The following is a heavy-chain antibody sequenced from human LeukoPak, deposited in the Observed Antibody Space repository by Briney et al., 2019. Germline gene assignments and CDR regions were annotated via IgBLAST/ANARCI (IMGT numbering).Heavy chain of an antibody. CDR2: ISGSGGST. J-gene: IGHJ5*02. Sequence: GGSLRLSCAASGFTFSSYAMSWVRQAPGKGLEWVSAISGSGGSTYYADSVKGRFTISRDNSKNTLYLQMNSLKTEDTAVYYCSSQCGQGALPCLIAAAGTDNWFDPWGQGTLVTVSS. V-gene: IGHV3-23*01. CDR1: GFTFSSYA. CDR3: SSQCGQGALPCLIAAAGTDNWFDP. D-gene: IGHD6-13*01.